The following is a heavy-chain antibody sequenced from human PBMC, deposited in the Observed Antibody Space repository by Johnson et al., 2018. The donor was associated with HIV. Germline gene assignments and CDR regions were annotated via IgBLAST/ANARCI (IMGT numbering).Heavy chain of an antibody. CDR1: GFSFNNYW. D-gene: IGHD1-1*01. Sequence: LVQPGGSLILSCAASGFSFNNYWMHWVRQAPGKGLVWVSRISSDGSSTYYADSVKGRFTISRDNARNTMFVQMNSLRAEDTAVYYCARSGPNWAFDFWGRGTMVTVSS. CDR2: ISSDGSST. J-gene: IGHJ3*01. V-gene: IGHV3-74*01. CDR3: ARSGPNWAFDF.